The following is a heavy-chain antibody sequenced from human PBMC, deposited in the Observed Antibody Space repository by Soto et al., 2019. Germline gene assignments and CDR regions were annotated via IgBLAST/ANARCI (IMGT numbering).Heavy chain of an antibody. J-gene: IGHJ5*02. CDR2: IYTSGST. Sequence: PSETLSLTCTVSGGSISSYYWSWIRQPAGKGLEWIGRIYTSGSTNYNPSLKSRVTMSVDTSKNQFSLKLSSVTAADTAVYYCAREGYDFWSGTRAWLDPWGQGTMVTVSS. CDR3: AREGYDFWSGTRAWLDP. D-gene: IGHD3-3*01. CDR1: GGSISSYY. V-gene: IGHV4-4*07.